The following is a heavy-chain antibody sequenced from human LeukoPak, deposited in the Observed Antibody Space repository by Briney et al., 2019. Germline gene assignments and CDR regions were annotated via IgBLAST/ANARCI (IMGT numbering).Heavy chain of an antibody. CDR3: ARVQYSSGWSHRREFDY. CDR2: IRYDGSNK. D-gene: IGHD6-19*01. CDR1: GFTFSSYG. Sequence: GGSLRLSCAASGFTFSSYGMHWVRQAPGKGLEWVAFIRYDGSNKYYADSVKGRFTISRDNSKNTLYLQMNSLRAEDTAVYYCARVQYSSGWSHRREFDYWGQGTLVTVSS. J-gene: IGHJ4*02. V-gene: IGHV3-30*02.